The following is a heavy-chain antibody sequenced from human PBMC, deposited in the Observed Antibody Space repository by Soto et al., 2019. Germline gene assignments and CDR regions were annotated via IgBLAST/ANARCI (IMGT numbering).Heavy chain of an antibody. Sequence: QVQLVQSGAEVKKPGASVKVSCKASGYTFTSYAMHWVRQAPGQRLEWMGWINAGNGNTKYSQKFQGRVTNTRDTSASTAYMELSSLRSEDTAVYYCARDRVGSSSWYGGVDYWGQGTLVTVSS. J-gene: IGHJ4*02. CDR2: INAGNGNT. CDR1: GYTFTSYA. V-gene: IGHV1-3*01. CDR3: ARDRVGSSSWYGGVDY. D-gene: IGHD6-13*01.